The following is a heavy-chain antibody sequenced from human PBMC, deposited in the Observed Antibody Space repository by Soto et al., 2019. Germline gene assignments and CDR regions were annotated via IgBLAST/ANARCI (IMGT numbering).Heavy chain of an antibody. CDR1: GGSINSNNYY. D-gene: IGHD2-15*01. CDR2: IYYDGST. J-gene: IGHJ4*02. Sequence: SETLSLTCTVSGGSINSNNYYWAWIRQPPGKGLAWIASIYYDGSTYYSPSLKSRVSISVDTSKNHFSLKLSSATAADTAVYYCAKVVVAATRHTDFDSWGQGTLVTVSS. V-gene: IGHV4-39*02. CDR3: AKVVVAATRHTDFDS.